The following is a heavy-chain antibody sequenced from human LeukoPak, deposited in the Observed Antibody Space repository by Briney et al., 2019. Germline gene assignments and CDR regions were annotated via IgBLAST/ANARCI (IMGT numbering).Heavy chain of an antibody. Sequence: ASVKVSCKASGYTFTSYAISWVRQAPGQGLEWMGGIIPIFGTANYAQKFQGRVTMTRDTSTSTVYMELSSLRSEDTAVYYCARAVAAAGAEFDYWGQGTLVTVSS. V-gene: IGHV1-69*05. CDR1: GYTFTSYA. J-gene: IGHJ4*02. D-gene: IGHD6-13*01. CDR2: IIPIFGTA. CDR3: ARAVAAAGAEFDY.